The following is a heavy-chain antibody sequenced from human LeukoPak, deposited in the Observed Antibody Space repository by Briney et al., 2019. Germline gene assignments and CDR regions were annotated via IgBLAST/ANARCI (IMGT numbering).Heavy chain of an antibody. V-gene: IGHV3-7*01. Sequence: QPGGSLRLSCAASGFTFSSYWMSWVRQAPGKGLEWVANIKQDGSEKYYVDSVKGRFTISRDNAKKSLYLQMNSLRAEDTAVYYCARQYYYGSGSYYYRYYYYYMDVWGKGTTVTVSS. D-gene: IGHD3-10*01. CDR2: IKQDGSEK. CDR1: GFTFSSYW. J-gene: IGHJ6*03. CDR3: ARQYYYGSGSYYYRYYYYYMDV.